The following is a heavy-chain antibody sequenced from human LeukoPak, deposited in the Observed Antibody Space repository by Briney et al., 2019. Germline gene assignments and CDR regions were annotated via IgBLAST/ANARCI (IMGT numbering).Heavy chain of an antibody. CDR1: GYTFTGYS. J-gene: IGHJ4*02. D-gene: IGHD5-12*01. Sequence: ASVKVSCKASGYTFTGYSIHWVRQAPGQGLEWMAWINPNSGGTNSAQKFQGRVTMTRDTSISTAYMELSRLRSDDTAVYYCAGRGYSGYDFDYWGQGTLVTVSS. V-gene: IGHV1-2*02. CDR2: INPNSGGT. CDR3: AGRGYSGYDFDY.